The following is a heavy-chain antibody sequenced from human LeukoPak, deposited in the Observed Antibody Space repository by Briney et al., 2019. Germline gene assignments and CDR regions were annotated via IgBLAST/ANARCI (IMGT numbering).Heavy chain of an antibody. CDR3: AXXXXSSYSSPTYYFDY. V-gene: IGHV1-2*02. Sequence: ASVKVSCKASGYTFTGYYMHWVRQAPGQGLEWMGWINPNSGGTNYAQKFQGRVAMTRDTSISTAYMELSRLRSDDTAWYYCAXXXXSSYSSPTYYFDYWGQGTLVTVSS. D-gene: IGHD6-13*01. CDR1: GYTFTGYY. CDR2: INPNSGGT. J-gene: IGHJ4*02.